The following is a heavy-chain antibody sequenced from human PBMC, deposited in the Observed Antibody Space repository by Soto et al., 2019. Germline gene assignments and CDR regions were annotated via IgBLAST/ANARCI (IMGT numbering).Heavy chain of an antibody. CDR2: MNPNSGNT. J-gene: IGHJ4*02. CDR3: ARGWVMITFGGVYPDDY. V-gene: IGHV1-8*01. Sequence: ASVKVSCKASGYTFTSYDINWVRQATGQGLEWMGWMNPNSGNTGYAQKFQGRVTMTRNTSISTAYMELSSLRSEDTAVYYCARGWVMITFGGVYPDDYWGQGTLVTVSS. CDR1: GYTFTSYD. D-gene: IGHD3-16*01.